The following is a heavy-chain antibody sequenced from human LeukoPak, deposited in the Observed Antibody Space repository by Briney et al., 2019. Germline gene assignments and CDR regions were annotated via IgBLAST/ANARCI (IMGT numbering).Heavy chain of an antibody. CDR2: IGRSGSDI. J-gene: IGHJ4*02. D-gene: IGHD6-19*01. Sequence: PGGALRLSCAASGFTFTEQYMNWIRQSPRQGLEWISYIGRSGSDIKYADSVRGRFTISRDNAKNLLFLEMNSLRVEDTGIDYCVRAARLADYWGQGSQVTVSS. V-gene: IGHV3-11*01. CDR1: GFTFTEQY. CDR3: VRAARLADY.